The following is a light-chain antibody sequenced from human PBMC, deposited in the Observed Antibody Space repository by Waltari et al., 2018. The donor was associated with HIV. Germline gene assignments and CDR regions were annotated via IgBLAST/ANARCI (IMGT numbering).Light chain of an antibody. V-gene: IGLV2-8*01. CDR3: SSYAGSKNRVV. Sequence: QSALTQSPSASGSPGQAVTISCTGTSSDIGSYDYVSCYQQHPCKAPKLIMYDVYKRHSGVPDRFSGSKSGNTASLTVSGLQTEDEATYYCSSYAGSKNRVVFGGGTFLTVL. J-gene: IGLJ2*01. CDR1: SSDIGSYDY. CDR2: DVY.